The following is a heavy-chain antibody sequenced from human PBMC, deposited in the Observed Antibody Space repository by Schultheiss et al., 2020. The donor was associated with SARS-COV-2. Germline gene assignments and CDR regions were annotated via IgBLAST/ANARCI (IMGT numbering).Heavy chain of an antibody. J-gene: IGHJ3*02. Sequence: SETLSLTCTVSGGSISSGSYYWSWIRQPAGKGLEWIGRIYTSGSTNYNPSLKSRVTISVDTSKNQFSLKLSSVTAADTAVYYCARGREFYYGSGSYKRSVAFDIWGQGTMVTVSS. CDR1: GGSISSGSYY. V-gene: IGHV4-61*02. CDR3: ARGREFYYGSGSYKRSVAFDI. D-gene: IGHD3-10*01. CDR2: IYTSGST.